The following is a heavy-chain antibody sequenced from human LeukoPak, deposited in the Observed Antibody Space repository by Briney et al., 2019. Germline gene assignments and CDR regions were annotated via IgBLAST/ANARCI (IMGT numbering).Heavy chain of an antibody. J-gene: IGHJ3*02. CDR1: GFTFSGYS. V-gene: IGHV3-48*02. CDR2: ISSSSSTI. Sequence: GGSLRLSCAASGFTFSGYSMIWVRQAPGRGLEWLSCISSSSSTISYVDSVKGRFTISRDNAQNSLYLLMNSLRDEDTAVYYCARETGYAFDMWGQGTMVTVSS. CDR3: ARETGYAFDM.